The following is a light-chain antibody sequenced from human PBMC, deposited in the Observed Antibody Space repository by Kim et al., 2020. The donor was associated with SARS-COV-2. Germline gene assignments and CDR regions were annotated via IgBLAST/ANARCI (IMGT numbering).Light chain of an antibody. CDR3: QQSSNAPYT. CDR2: TAS. Sequence: SAYVGDRVTITCRASQSVSIYLNWYQQKPGKAPNLLIYTASILQSGVPSRFSGSGSGTHFTLTINSLQREDFATYYCQQSSNAPYTFGQGTKLEI. V-gene: IGKV1-39*01. J-gene: IGKJ2*01. CDR1: QSVSIY.